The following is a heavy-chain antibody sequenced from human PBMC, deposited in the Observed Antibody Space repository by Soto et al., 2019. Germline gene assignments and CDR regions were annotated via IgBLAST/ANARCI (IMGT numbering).Heavy chain of an antibody. CDR3: ARLGMRLWFGELLDYYYYGMDV. CDR1: GYTFTSYG. V-gene: IGHV1-18*01. D-gene: IGHD3-10*01. Sequence: ASVKVSCKASGYTFTSYGISWVRQAPGQGLEWMGWISAYNGNTNYAQKLQGRVTMTTDTSTSTAYMELRSLRSDDTAVYCCARLGMRLWFGELLDYYYYGMDVWGQGNPGHRLL. CDR2: ISAYNGNT. J-gene: IGHJ6*02.